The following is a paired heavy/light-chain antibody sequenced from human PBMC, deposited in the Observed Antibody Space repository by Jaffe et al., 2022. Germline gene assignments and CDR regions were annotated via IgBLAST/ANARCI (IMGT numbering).Heavy chain of an antibody. CDR1: GGTFSSYA. D-gene: IGHD3-10*01. J-gene: IGHJ6*03. CDR2: IIPIFGTA. CDR3: ARALMGNYYGSGSPPYYYYMDV. V-gene: IGHV1-69*01. Sequence: QVQLVQSGAEVKKPGSSVKVSCKASGGTFSSYAISWVRQAPGQGLEWMGGIIPIFGTANYAQKFQGRVTITADESTSTAYMELSSLRSEDTAVYYCARALMGNYYGSGSPPYYYYMDVWGKGTTVTVSS.
Light chain of an antibody. Sequence: DIVMTQSPDSLAVSLGERATINCKSSQSVLYSSNNKNYLAWYQQKPGQPPKLLIYWASTRESGVPDRFSGSGSGTDFTLTISSLQAEDVAVYYCQQYYSTPTFGPGTKVDIK. CDR1: QSVLYSSNNKNY. J-gene: IGKJ3*01. V-gene: IGKV4-1*01. CDR3: QQYYSTPT. CDR2: WAS.